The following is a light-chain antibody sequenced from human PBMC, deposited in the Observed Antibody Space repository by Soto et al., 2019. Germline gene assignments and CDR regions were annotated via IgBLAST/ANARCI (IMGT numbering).Light chain of an antibody. CDR3: TSYTSTSTPYV. J-gene: IGLJ1*01. CDR1: SSDVGRYMY. CDR2: DVY. V-gene: IGLV2-14*01. Sequence: QSALTQPASVSGSPGQSITLSCAGTSSDVGRYMYVSWYQQHPGKAPKLIIYDVYNRPSGVSNRFSGSKSGNTASLTISGLQAEDEAAYYCTSYTSTSTPYVFGGGTKVTVL.